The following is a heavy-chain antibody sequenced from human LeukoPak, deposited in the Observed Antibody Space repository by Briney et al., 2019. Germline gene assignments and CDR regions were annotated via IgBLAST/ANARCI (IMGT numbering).Heavy chain of an antibody. V-gene: IGHV4-4*02. J-gene: IGHJ4*02. Sequence: PSDTLSLTCALSAPSITSTNWWSWVRQPPGKGLEWIGEVYRRATTTYNPSLKSRVTISVDKSKNHFSLNLTSVTAADTAFYFCARAGRLRGIIGCDWGEGTQVTVSS. CDR3: ARAGRLRGIIGCD. CDR1: APSITSTNW. D-gene: IGHD3-10*01. CDR2: VYRRATT.